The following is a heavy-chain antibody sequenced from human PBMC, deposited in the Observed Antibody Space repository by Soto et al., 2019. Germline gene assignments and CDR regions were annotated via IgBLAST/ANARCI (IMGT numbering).Heavy chain of an antibody. J-gene: IGHJ6*02. Sequence: GGSLRLSCAASGFTFSSYAMSWVRQAPGKGLEWVSAISGSGGSTYYADSVKGRSTISRDNSKNTLYLQMNSLRAEDTAVYYCAKDGLSYHSSGPPSPNYYYGMDVWGQGTTVTVSS. CDR2: ISGSGGST. V-gene: IGHV3-23*01. CDR1: GFTFSSYA. D-gene: IGHD3-22*01. CDR3: AKDGLSYHSSGPPSPNYYYGMDV.